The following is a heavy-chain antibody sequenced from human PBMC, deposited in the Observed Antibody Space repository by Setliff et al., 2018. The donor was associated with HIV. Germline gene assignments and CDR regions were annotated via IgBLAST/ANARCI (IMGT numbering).Heavy chain of an antibody. Sequence: QPGGSLRLSCAASGFTVSSNYMSWVRQAPGKGLEWVSVIYSGGSTYYADSVKGRFTISRDNSKNTLYLQMNSLRAEDTAVYYCARDQWGYSYGYYYYYYMDVWGKGTKVTVSS. J-gene: IGHJ6*03. V-gene: IGHV3-66*02. CDR3: ARDQWGYSYGYYYYYYMDV. D-gene: IGHD5-18*01. CDR2: IYSGGST. CDR1: GFTVSSNY.